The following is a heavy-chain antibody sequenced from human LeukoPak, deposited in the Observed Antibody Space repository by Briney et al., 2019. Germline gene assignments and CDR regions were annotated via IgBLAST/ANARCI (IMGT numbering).Heavy chain of an antibody. J-gene: IGHJ4*02. CDR1: GFTFSSYA. D-gene: IGHD6-19*01. V-gene: IGHV3-23*01. CDR2: ISSGGGNT. CDR3: AKDAWVSSSGWYDY. Sequence: GGSLRLSCAASGFTFSSYAMNWVRQAPGKGLEWVSGISSGGGNTYYADSVKGRFTFSRDNSKNTLYLQMNSLRAEDTAIYYCAKDAWVSSSGWYDYWGQGTLVTVSS.